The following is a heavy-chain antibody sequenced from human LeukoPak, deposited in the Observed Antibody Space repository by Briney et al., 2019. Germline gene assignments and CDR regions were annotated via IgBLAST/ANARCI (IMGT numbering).Heavy chain of an antibody. CDR2: ISGGGGST. CDR3: ARWRGSTSERSDY. Sequence: GGSLRLSCAASGFTFSSYAMSWVRQAPGKGLEWVPAISGGGGSTYYADSVKGRFTISRDNSKNTLYLQMNSLRAEDTALYYCARWRGSTSERSDYWGQGTLVTVSS. J-gene: IGHJ4*02. CDR1: GFTFSSYA. V-gene: IGHV3-23*01. D-gene: IGHD2-2*01.